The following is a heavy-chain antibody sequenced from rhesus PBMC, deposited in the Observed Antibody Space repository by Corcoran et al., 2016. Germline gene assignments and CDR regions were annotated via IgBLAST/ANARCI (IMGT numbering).Heavy chain of an antibody. J-gene: IGHJ5-1*01. V-gene: IGHV4-165*01. CDR2: INGGLARN. Sequence: QVQLQESGPGLVKPSEPLSLTCAVSGYSIRSNYVNWIRQPPGKGLAWIGKINGGLARNYSNPAQHSRLTLTGDPSTNQFSLKLSSVTAAATAVYYDAGETPTTAGPCRDTRFDVWGPGVLVTVSS. CDR1: GYSIRSNYV. CDR3: AGETPTTAGPCRDTRFDV. D-gene: IGHD1-1*01.